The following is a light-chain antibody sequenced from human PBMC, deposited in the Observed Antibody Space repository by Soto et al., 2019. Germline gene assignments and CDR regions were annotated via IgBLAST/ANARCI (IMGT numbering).Light chain of an antibody. CDR2: GAS. J-gene: IGKJ2*01. CDR1: QSVSSN. CDR3: QQYNNWPLYT. V-gene: IGKV3-15*01. Sequence: EIVMTQSPATLSVSPGERATLSCRASQSVSSNLAWYQQKPGQAPRLLIYGASTRSTGIPARFSGSGSGTEFTLTISSLHYEDFAVYYCQQYNNWPLYTFGQGNKREIK.